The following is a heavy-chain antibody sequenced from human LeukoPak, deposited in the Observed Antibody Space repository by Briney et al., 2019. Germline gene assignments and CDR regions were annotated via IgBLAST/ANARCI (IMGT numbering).Heavy chain of an antibody. CDR1: GFTFSLYS. Sequence: GGSLRLSCAASGFTFSLYSMTWVRQAPGKGLEWVSSICRSSPDIYYVDSVKGRFTISRDNAKNALSLQMNSLRAEDTAVYYCARNKPGADSSGYSSFHYYYYGMDVWGQGTTVTVSS. V-gene: IGHV3-21*01. J-gene: IGHJ6*02. D-gene: IGHD3-22*01. CDR2: ICRSSPDI. CDR3: ARNKPGADSSGYSSFHYYYYGMDV.